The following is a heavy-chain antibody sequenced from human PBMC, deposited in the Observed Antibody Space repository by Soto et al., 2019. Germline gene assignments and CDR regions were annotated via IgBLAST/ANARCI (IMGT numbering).Heavy chain of an antibody. Sequence: EVQMVETGGGLIQPGGSLRLSCADSGFTVSSNYMSWVRQAPGKGLEWVSVIYSGGSTYYADSVKGRFTISRDNSKNTLYLQMNSLIVEDTAVYYCARGAPYGSGSYYQDWGQGTLVTVSS. CDR2: IYSGGST. J-gene: IGHJ1*01. D-gene: IGHD3-10*01. V-gene: IGHV3-53*02. CDR1: GFTVSSNY. CDR3: ARGAPYGSGSYYQD.